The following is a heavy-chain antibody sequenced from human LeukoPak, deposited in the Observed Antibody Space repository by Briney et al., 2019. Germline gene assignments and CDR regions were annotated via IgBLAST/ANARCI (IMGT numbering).Heavy chain of an antibody. CDR3: ARADYSSTWSHDYYYMDV. Sequence: SETLSLTCAVYGGSFNGYYWSWIRQPPGKGLEWIGEINHSGSTYYNPSLKSRVTISVDTSKNQFSLKLSSVTAADTAVYYCARADYSSTWSHDYYYMDVWGKGTTVTVSS. J-gene: IGHJ6*03. CDR1: GGSFNGYY. D-gene: IGHD6-13*01. V-gene: IGHV4-34*01. CDR2: INHSGST.